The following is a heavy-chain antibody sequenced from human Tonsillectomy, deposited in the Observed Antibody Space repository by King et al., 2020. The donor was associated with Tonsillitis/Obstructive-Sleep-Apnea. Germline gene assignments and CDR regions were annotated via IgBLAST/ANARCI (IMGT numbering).Heavy chain of an antibody. CDR1: GGTFSSYA. CDR3: ASVGGRYYDFWKVGGTYYYYYYMDV. D-gene: IGHD3-3*01. CDR2: IIPIFGTA. Sequence: VQLVQSGAEVKKPGSSVKVSCKASGGTFSSYAISWVRQAPGQGLEWMGGIIPIFGTANYAQKFQGRVTITADESTSTAYMELSSLRSEDTAVYYCASVGGRYYDFWKVGGTYYYYYYMDVWGKGTTVTVSS. V-gene: IGHV1-69*01. J-gene: IGHJ6*03.